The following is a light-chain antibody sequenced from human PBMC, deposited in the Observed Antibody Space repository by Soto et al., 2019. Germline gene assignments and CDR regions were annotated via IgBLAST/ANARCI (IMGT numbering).Light chain of an antibody. CDR2: AAS. V-gene: IGKV1-12*01. J-gene: IGKJ5*01. CDR3: QQSYTTPVT. Sequence: DIQMTQSPSSVSASVGDRVTITFLASQGISSWLAWYQQKPGKAPKLLIYAASSLQSGVPSRFSGSASGTDFTLTIHSLQPEDFATYFCQQSYTTPVTFGQGTRLEIK. CDR1: QGISSW.